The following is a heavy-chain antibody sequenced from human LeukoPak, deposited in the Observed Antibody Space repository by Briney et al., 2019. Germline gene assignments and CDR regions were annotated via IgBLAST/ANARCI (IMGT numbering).Heavy chain of an antibody. V-gene: IGHV4-59*08. D-gene: IGHD4-17*01. CDR1: GGSINGYY. CDR2: IYYNGNT. J-gene: IGHJ4*02. CDR3: ARCRRGDYRDFDF. Sequence: SETLSLTCTVSGGSINGYYWSWIRQPPGKGLDWIGYIYYNGNTNSNPSLKSRVTISLDTSKIQFSLRLTSVTAADTALYYCARCRRGDYRDFDFWGQGTLVTVSS.